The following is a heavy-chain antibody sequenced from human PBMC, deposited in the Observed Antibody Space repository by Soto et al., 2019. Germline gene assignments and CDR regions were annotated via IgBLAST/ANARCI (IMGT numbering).Heavy chain of an antibody. J-gene: IGHJ6*02. CDR2: LYWVGGK. D-gene: IGHD2-21*02. V-gene: IGHV2-5*02. CDR1: GFSLNTGGLG. CDR3: ALTRCGGDCLGSYSCHNYYGLDG. Sequence: SGPTLVNPTQTLTLTCTFSGFSLNTGGLGVGWIRQPPGKALEWLPLLYWVGGKRYSPSLKSILGITQATSNNQELLTMTNMDPADKATYSCALTRCGGDCLGSYSCHNYYGLDGWGQGIRVTVSS.